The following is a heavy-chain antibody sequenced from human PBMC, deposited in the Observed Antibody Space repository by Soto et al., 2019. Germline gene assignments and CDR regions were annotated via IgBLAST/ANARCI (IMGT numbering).Heavy chain of an antibody. V-gene: IGHV1-2*02. CDR2: INNGGGT. J-gene: IGHJ4*02. Sequence: XSVKVSCKASQYTFTNYYLHWVRQAPGQRPEWMGWINNGGGTIYAQKFQGRLTMTRDTSITTAYMELSRLSSDDTAFYYCATSSDWSPLLDYWGQGPLVTVSS. D-gene: IGHD6-19*01. CDR3: ATSSDWSPLLDY. CDR1: QYTFTNYY.